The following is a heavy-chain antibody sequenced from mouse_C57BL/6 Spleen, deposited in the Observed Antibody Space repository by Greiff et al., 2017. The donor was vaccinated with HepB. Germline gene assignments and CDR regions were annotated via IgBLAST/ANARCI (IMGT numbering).Heavy chain of an antibody. D-gene: IGHD1-1*01. Sequence: QVQLQQSGAELVKPGASVKMSCKASGYTFTSYWITWVKQRPGQGLEWIGDIYPGSGSTNYNEKFKSKATLTVDTSSSTAYMQLSSLTSEDSAVYYCARYYYGSSPAMDYWGQGTSVTVSS. V-gene: IGHV1-55*01. J-gene: IGHJ4*01. CDR3: ARYYYGSSPAMDY. CDR1: GYTFTSYW. CDR2: IYPGSGST.